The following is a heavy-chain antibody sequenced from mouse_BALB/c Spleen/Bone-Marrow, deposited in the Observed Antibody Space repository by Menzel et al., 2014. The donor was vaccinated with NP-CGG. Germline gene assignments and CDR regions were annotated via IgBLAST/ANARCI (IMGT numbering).Heavy chain of an antibody. CDR2: ISSGSSTI. J-gene: IGHJ2*01. Sequence: EVQLQQSGGGLVQPGGSRKLSCAASGFTFSSFGMHWVRQAPEKGLEWVAYISSGSSTICYTDTVKGRFTISRDNPKNTLFLQMTSLRSEDTAMYYCARRYYGSSFSYFDYWGQGTTLTVSS. V-gene: IGHV5-17*02. CDR1: GFTFSSFG. D-gene: IGHD1-1*01. CDR3: ARRYYGSSFSYFDY.